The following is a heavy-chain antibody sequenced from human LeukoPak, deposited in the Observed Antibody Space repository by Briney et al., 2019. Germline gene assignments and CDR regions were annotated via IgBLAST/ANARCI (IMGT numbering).Heavy chain of an antibody. CDR2: IYYSGST. J-gene: IGHJ5*02. V-gene: IGHV4-59*08. CDR3: ARHGLVRGVIRDETDNWFDP. D-gene: IGHD3-10*01. CDR1: GGSISSYY. Sequence: PSETLSLTCTVSGGSISSYYWSWIRQPPGKGLEWIGYIYYSGSTNYNPSLKSRVTISVDTSKNQFSLKLSSVTAADTAVYYCARHGLVRGVIRDETDNWFDPWGQGTLVTVSS.